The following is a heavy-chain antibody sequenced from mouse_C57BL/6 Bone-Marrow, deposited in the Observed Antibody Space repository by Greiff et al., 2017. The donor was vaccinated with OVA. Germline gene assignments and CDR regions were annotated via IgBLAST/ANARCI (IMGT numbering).Heavy chain of an antibody. V-gene: IGHV1-62-2*01. CDR1: GYTFTEYT. CDR2: FYPGSGSI. Sequence: VKLVESGAELVKPGASVKLSCKASGYTFTEYTIHWVKQRSGQGLEWIGWFYPGSGSIKYNEKFKDKATLTADKSSSTVYMGLSRLTSEDSAVYFCARHGEGTYDYDWFAYWGQGTLVTVSA. J-gene: IGHJ3*01. CDR3: ARHGEGTYDYDWFAY. D-gene: IGHD2-4*01.